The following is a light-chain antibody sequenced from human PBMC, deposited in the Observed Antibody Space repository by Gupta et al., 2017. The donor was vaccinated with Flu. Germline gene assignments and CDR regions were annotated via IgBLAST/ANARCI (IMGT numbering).Light chain of an antibody. CDR2: WAS. CDR3: QQYFTTPYT. Sequence: NCKSSETLLFKSDNKNYLAWYQQRPGQPPKLLLYWASTRQSGVPDRFSGSGSATDFTLTISRLQAEDVAIYYCQQYFTTPYTFGQGTKLEIK. V-gene: IGKV4-1*01. J-gene: IGKJ2*01. CDR1: ETLLFKSDNKNY.